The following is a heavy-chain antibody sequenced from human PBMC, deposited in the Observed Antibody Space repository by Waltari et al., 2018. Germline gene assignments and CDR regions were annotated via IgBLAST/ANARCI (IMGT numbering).Heavy chain of an antibody. CDR2: SHQSGTT. V-gene: IGHV4-34*02. Sequence: QVQLQQWGAGLLKPSETLSLPRAVYGGSLGGYYWSWICHPPGKGLEWIGESHQSGTTNYNPALKSRVTISVDTSKKQFSLKLSSVTAADTAVYYCARPGIEAAGHWFDPWGQGTLVTVSS. CDR3: ARPGIEAAGHWFDP. CDR1: GGSLGGYY. D-gene: IGHD6-13*01. J-gene: IGHJ5*02.